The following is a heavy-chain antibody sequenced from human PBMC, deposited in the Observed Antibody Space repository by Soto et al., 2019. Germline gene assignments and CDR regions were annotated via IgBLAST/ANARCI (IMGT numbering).Heavy chain of an antibody. D-gene: IGHD4-17*01. Sequence: QVQLVQSGAEVKKTGSSVKVSCKASGGTFSSYTISWVRQAPGQGLEWMGRIIPMFGIANYAQKFQGRVMITADKSTSTAYMELSSLRSEDTDVYYCARGYGDSHDYWGQGTLVTVSS. CDR2: IIPMFGIA. CDR1: GGTFSSYT. J-gene: IGHJ4*02. CDR3: ARGYGDSHDY. V-gene: IGHV1-69*02.